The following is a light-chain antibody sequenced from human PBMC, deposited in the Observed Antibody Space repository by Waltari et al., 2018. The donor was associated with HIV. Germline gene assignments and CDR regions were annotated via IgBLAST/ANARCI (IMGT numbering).Light chain of an antibody. CDR3: QVFENSRDQA. CDR2: DDK. CDR1: NIGDKH. J-gene: IGLJ1*01. Sequence: YVLTQPPSVSVAPGKTATITCGGNNIGDKHVHWYQQKSGQAPVLVIDDDKLRPSVIPARISGSNSGGTATLTISGVEVGDEAEYYCQVFENSRDQAFGTGTKVTVL. V-gene: IGLV3-21*01.